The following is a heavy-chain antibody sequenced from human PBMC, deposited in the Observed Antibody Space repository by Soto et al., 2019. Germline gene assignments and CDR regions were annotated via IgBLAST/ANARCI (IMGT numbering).Heavy chain of an antibody. CDR3: ARGMTGYRGDGKIPDY. Sequence: QVQLVQSGAEVKKPGASVKVSCKASGYTFTSYYMHWVRQAPGQGLEWMGIINPSGGSTSYAQKFQGRVTMTRDTSTSTVYMELSSLRSEDTAVYYSARGMTGYRGDGKIPDYWGQGTLVTVSS. J-gene: IGHJ4*02. V-gene: IGHV1-46*01. CDR1: GYTFTSYY. CDR2: INPSGGST. D-gene: IGHD3-9*01.